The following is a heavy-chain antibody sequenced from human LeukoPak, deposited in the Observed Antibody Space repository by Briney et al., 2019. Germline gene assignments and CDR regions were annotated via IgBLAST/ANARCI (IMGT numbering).Heavy chain of an antibody. D-gene: IGHD2-2*01. V-gene: IGHV1-18*01. CDR3: ARYSSSHGVVPANY. J-gene: IGHJ4*02. Sequence: ASVKVSCKASGYTFTSYGISWVRQAPGQGLEWMGWISAYNGNTNYAQKLQGRVTMTTDTSTSTAYTELRSLRSDDTAVYYCARYSSSHGVVPANYWGQGTLVTVSS. CDR2: ISAYNGNT. CDR1: GYTFTSYG.